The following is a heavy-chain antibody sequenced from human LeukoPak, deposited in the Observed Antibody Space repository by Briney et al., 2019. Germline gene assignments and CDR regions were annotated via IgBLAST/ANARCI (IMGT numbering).Heavy chain of an antibody. CDR1: GFTFSTFA. J-gene: IGHJ6*03. D-gene: IGHD2-2*02. Sequence: PGGSLRLSCGASGFTFSTFAMHWVRQSPGKGLEWVAFIRSDGNNKNYADSVQGRFTISRDNSKNTLYLQMNSLRAEDAAVYYCAKDLKIPYYYMDVWGKGTTVTISS. CDR2: IRSDGNNK. V-gene: IGHV3-30*02. CDR3: AKDLKIPYYYMDV.